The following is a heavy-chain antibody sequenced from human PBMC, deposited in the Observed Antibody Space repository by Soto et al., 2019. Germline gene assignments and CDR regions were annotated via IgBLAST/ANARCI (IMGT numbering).Heavy chain of an antibody. V-gene: IGHV1-8*01. CDR3: ARGPHPYFNDY. CDR1: GYTFTSYD. J-gene: IGHJ4*02. CDR2: MNPNNNNT. Sequence: QVQLVQSGAEVKKPGASVKVSCKASGYTFTSYDINWVRQATGQGLEWMGWMNPNNNNTGHAQKFQSRVTMTGHTSISAAYMELSSLGSEDTAVYYCARGPHPYFNDYWGQGTLVTVSS. D-gene: IGHD2-8*01.